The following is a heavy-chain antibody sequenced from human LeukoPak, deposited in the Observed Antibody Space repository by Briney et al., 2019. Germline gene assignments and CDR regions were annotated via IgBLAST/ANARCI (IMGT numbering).Heavy chain of an antibody. Sequence: PSETLSLTCAVCGGSFSGYYWSWIRQPPGKGLEWIGEINHSGSTNYNPSLKSRVTISVDTSKNQFSLKLSSVTAADTAVYYCARREAGYCSGGSCSSGGWFDPWGQGTLATVSS. CDR3: ARREAGYCSGGSCSSGGWFDP. CDR2: INHSGST. CDR1: GGSFSGYY. J-gene: IGHJ5*02. D-gene: IGHD2-15*01. V-gene: IGHV4-34*01.